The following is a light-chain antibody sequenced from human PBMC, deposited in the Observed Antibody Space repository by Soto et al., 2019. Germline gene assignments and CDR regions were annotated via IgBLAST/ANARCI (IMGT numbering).Light chain of an antibody. CDR3: QQYNNIPYT. V-gene: IGKV4-1*01. Sequence: DIVMTQSPDSLAVSLGERATINCKSSQSVLDSSNNKNSLAWYQQKPVQAPQLLIYWTSTRESGIPDRFSGSGSGTDFTLTISSLQAEDVAIYYCQQYNNIPYTFGQGTKLEIK. J-gene: IGKJ2*01. CDR1: QSVLDSSNNKNS. CDR2: WTS.